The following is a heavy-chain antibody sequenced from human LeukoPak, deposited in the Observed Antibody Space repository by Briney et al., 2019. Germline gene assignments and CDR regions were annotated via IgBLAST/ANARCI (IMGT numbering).Heavy chain of an antibody. D-gene: IGHD6-13*01. J-gene: IGHJ4*02. V-gene: IGHV3-23*01. Sequence: PGGSLRLSCAASGFTFSSYAMSWVRQAPGKGLEWVSAISGSGGSTYYADSVKGRFTISRDNSKNTLYLQMNSLRAEDTAVYYCAKEGDKTSSSWEYYFDYWGQGTLVTVSS. CDR2: ISGSGGST. CDR3: AKEGDKTSSSWEYYFDY. CDR1: GFTFSSYA.